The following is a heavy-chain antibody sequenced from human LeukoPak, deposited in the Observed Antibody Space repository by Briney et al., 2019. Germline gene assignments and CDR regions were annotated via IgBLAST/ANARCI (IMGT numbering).Heavy chain of an antibody. CDR3: ARLRISVYYFDY. CDR2: LYSGSST. J-gene: IGHJ4*02. D-gene: IGHD2-15*01. V-gene: IGHV3-53*01. CDR1: GFTVSSNY. Sequence: GGSLRLSCAASGFTVSSNYMSWVRQAPGKGLEWISVLYSGSSTYYTDSVKGRFTISRDNSKNTLYLQMSSLRAEDTALYYCARLRISVYYFDYWGQGTLVTVSS.